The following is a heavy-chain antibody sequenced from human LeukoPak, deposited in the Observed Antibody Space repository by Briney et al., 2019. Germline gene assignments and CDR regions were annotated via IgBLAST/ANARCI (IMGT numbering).Heavy chain of an antibody. Sequence: PGGSLRLSCAASGFSVSNNYMSWVRQAPGKGLEWVSLIYSGGDKRYAASVKGRFTISRDNSKNTLYLQMKSLRAEDTAIYYCTKLKGVVVVAAADSWGQGSLVTVSS. D-gene: IGHD2-15*01. J-gene: IGHJ4*02. V-gene: IGHV3-53*01. CDR3: TKLKGVVVVAAADS. CDR2: IYSGGDK. CDR1: GFSVSNNY.